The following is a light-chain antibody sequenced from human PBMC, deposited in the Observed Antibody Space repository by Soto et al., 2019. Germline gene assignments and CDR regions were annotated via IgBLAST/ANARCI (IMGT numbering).Light chain of an antibody. V-gene: IGLV2-8*01. CDR1: SSDVGGYNY. J-gene: IGLJ1*01. Sequence: QLVLTQPPSASGSPGQSVTISCTGTSSDVGGYNYVSWYQQHPGKAPKLMIYEVTKRPSGVPDRFSGSKSGNTASLTVSGLLAEDEADYYCASYAGSNKVFGTGTKVTVL. CDR3: ASYAGSNKV. CDR2: EVT.